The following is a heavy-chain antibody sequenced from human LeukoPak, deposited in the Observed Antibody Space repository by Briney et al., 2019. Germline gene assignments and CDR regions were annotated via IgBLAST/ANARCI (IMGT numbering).Heavy chain of an antibody. CDR2: ISAYNGNT. V-gene: IGHV1-18*01. Sequence: ASVKVSCKASGYTFTSYGISWVRQAPGQGLEWMGWISAYNGNTNYAQKLQGRVTMTTDTSTSTAYMELRSLRSDDTAVYYCAREGSGGHSMYYYYYYMDVWGKGTTVTVSS. D-gene: IGHD1-26*01. J-gene: IGHJ6*03. CDR1: GYTFTSYG. CDR3: AREGSGGHSMYYYYYYMDV.